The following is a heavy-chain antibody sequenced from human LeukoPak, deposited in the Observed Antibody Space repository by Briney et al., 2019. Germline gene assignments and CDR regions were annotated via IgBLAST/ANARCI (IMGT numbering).Heavy chain of an antibody. CDR1: GGSISSYY. Sequence: SETLSLTCTVSGGSISSYYWSWIRQPPGKGLEWIGYIYYSGSTNYNPSLKSRVTISVDTSKNQFSLKLSSVAAADTAVYYCARGRITIFGVVSLIDYWGQGTLVTVSS. CDR3: ARGRITIFGVVSLIDY. D-gene: IGHD3-3*01. CDR2: IYYSGST. J-gene: IGHJ4*02. V-gene: IGHV4-59*01.